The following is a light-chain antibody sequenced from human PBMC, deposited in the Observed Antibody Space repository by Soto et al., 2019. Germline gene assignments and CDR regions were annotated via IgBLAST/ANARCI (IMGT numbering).Light chain of an antibody. J-gene: IGKJ3*01. CDR1: QSISDY. CDR3: QQRSDWSFT. Sequence: EIVLTQSPATLSLSAGERATLSCRASQSISDYLGWYQQKPGQLPRLLIYDASNRAPVIPARFSGSGSGTDFTLAISSLEPEDVAVYYCQQRSDWSFTFGPGTKVDIQ. CDR2: DAS. V-gene: IGKV3-11*01.